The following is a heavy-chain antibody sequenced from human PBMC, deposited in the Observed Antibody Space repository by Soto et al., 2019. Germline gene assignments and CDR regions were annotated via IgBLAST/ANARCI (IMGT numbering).Heavy chain of an antibody. D-gene: IGHD6-13*01. Sequence: GGSLRLSCAASGFTFSSYAMTWVRQAPGKGLEWVSLISGSGGNTYYADSVKGRFTISRDNSKNTLYLQMNSLRVEDTAVYYCAKRLSSSCLDYWGQGTLVTVSS. CDR1: GFTFSSYA. V-gene: IGHV3-23*01. J-gene: IGHJ4*02. CDR2: ISGSGGNT. CDR3: AKRLSSSCLDY.